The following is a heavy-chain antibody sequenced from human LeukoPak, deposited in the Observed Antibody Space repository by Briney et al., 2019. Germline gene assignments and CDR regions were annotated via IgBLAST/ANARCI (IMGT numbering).Heavy chain of an antibody. V-gene: IGHV3-11*01. CDR2: ISSSGTI. Sequence: GGSLRLSCAASGFTFSDYYMSWIRQAPGRGLEWVSYISSSGTIYYADSVKGRFTISRDNAKNSLYLQMNSLRAEDTAVYYCASASEVGYFDYWGQGTLVTVSS. D-gene: IGHD1-26*01. J-gene: IGHJ4*02. CDR3: ASASEVGYFDY. CDR1: GFTFSDYY.